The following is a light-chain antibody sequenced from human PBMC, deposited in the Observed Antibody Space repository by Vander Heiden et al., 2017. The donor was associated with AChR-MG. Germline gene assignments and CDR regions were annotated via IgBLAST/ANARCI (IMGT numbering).Light chain of an antibody. CDR1: SSNIGSNT. V-gene: IGLV1-44*01. Sequence: QSVLTQPPSASGTPGQRVTISCSGSSSNIGSNTVNWYQQFPGMAPKLLMYSNDQRPSGVPDRISGSKSGTSASLAISGLQSEDEADYYCATWDDILSGPAFGGGTKLTVL. CDR3: ATWDDILSGPA. J-gene: IGLJ2*01. CDR2: SND.